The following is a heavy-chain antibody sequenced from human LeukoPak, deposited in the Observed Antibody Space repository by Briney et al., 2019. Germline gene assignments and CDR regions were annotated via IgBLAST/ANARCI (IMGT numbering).Heavy chain of an antibody. CDR3: ARDLYSYGDYYYYGMDV. J-gene: IGHJ6*02. V-gene: IGHV3-33*01. CDR1: GFTFSSYG. CDR2: IWYDGSNK. D-gene: IGHD5-18*01. Sequence: PGGSLRLPCAASGFTFSSYGMHWVRQAPGKGLEWVAVIWYDGSNKYYADSVKGRSTISRDNSKNTLYLQMNSLRAEDTAVYYCARDLYSYGDYYYYGMDVWGQGTTVTVSS.